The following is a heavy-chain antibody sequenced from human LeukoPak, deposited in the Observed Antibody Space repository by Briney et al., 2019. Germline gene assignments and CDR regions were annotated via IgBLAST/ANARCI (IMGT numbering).Heavy chain of an antibody. CDR3: ARLGSYHDF. J-gene: IGHJ4*02. D-gene: IGHD1-26*01. CDR2: IHTGGDT. V-gene: IGHV4-4*09. CDR1: GSSISNYY. Sequence: SGTLSLTCTVSGSSISNYYWSWIRQTPEKGLEWMGHIHTGGDTRYYPSLASRLTLTKDTSRHQISLKLTSVTAADTAVYFCARLGSYHDFWGQGALVTVSS.